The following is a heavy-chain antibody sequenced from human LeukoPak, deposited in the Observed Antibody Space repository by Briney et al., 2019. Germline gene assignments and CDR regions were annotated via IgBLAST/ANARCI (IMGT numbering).Heavy chain of an antibody. J-gene: IGHJ3*02. Sequence: GGSLRLSCAASGFSFSNYWMCWVRQAPGKGLEWVSSISSSSSYIYYADSVKGRFTISRDNAKNSLYLQMNSLRAEDTAVYYCARVDTAMRDAFDIWGQGTMVTVSS. CDR1: GFSFSNYW. V-gene: IGHV3-21*01. D-gene: IGHD5-18*01. CDR2: ISSSSSYI. CDR3: ARVDTAMRDAFDI.